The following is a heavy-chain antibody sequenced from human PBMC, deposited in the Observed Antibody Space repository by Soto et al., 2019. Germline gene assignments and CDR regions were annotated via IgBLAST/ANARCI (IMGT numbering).Heavy chain of an antibody. CDR1: GDSFRNSSYY. J-gene: IGHJ4*02. CDR2: LYYSGRT. CDR3: ARASEYYESRRYYYNYFDS. D-gene: IGHD3-22*01. Sequence: QLQLQESGPGLVKPSDTLSLSCTVSGDSFRNSSYYWGCIRQPPGKGLEWIGSLYYSGRTYYNPSLKRRVTISVDKSKTQFSLHLRSVTATDTAVYYCARASEYYESRRYYYNYFDSWGQGPLVTVSS. V-gene: IGHV4-39*01.